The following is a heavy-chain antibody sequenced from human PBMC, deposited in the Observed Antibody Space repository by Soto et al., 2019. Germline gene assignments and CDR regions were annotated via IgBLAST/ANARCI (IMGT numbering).Heavy chain of an antibody. J-gene: IGHJ6*02. CDR1: GGSISSYY. D-gene: IGHD6-13*01. CDR2: IYYSGST. V-gene: IGHV4-59*01. Sequence: PSETLSLTCTVSGGSISSYYWSWIRQPPGKGLEWIGCIYYSGSTNYNPSLKSRVTISVDTSKNQFSLKLSSVTAADTAVYYCASGSSSSWYDYGIDVWGPGTTVTPSS. CDR3: ASGSSSSWYDYGIDV.